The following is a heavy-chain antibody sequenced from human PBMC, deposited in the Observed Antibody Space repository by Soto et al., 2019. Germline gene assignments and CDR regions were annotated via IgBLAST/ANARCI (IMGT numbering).Heavy chain of an antibody. V-gene: IGHV1-3*01. J-gene: IGHJ4*02. CDR2: INAGNGNT. CDR1: GYTFTSYA. Sequence: AAVKVSCKASGYTFTSYAMHWVRQAPGQRLEWMGWINAGNGNTKHSQKLQGRVTITTDTSASTAYMELSSLRSEDTAVYYCASDVAAADYSGQGTLVIVSS. CDR3: ASDVAAADY. D-gene: IGHD6-13*01.